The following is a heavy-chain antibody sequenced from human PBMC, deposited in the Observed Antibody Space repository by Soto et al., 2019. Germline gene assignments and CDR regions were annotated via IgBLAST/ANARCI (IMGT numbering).Heavy chain of an antibody. CDR2: INNDGRSA. J-gene: IGHJ5*01. D-gene: IGHD2-2*01. CDR3: ARERSAGSSCTFTTCYLDS. CDR1: GFAFRSYW. Sequence: EVQLVESGGGLVQPGGSLTLSCAASGFAFRSYWMHWVRQTPGKGLEWVSSINNDGRSATYADSVKGRFTVSRDNAKNTLFLQMNGLRAEDTAVYYCARERSAGSSCTFTTCYLDSWGQGTLVTVSS. V-gene: IGHV3-74*01.